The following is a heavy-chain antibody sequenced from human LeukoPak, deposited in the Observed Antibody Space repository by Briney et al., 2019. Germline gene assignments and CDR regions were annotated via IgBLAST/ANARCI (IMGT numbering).Heavy chain of an antibody. J-gene: IGHJ4*02. Sequence: SVKVSCKASGGTFSSYAISWVRQAPGQGLEWMGGIIPIFGTANYAQKFQGRVTITADESTSTAYMELSSLRSEDTAVYYCARGYSSGWFLGRLYYFDYWGQGTLVTVSS. V-gene: IGHV1-69*01. CDR1: GGTFSSYA. D-gene: IGHD6-19*01. CDR2: IIPIFGTA. CDR3: ARGYSSGWFLGRLYYFDY.